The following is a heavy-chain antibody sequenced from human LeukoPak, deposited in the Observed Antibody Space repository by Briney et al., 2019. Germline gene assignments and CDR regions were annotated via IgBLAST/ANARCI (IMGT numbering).Heavy chain of an antibody. V-gene: IGHV3-7*01. Sequence: GGSLRLSCAASGFTFTNYWMSWVRQAPGKGLELVANIKQDRSEKYYVDSVKGRFTISRDNAKNSLYLQMNSLRAEDTAVYYCATLYYYDSSGYSPLDYWGQGTLVTVSS. CDR1: GFTFTNYW. J-gene: IGHJ4*02. CDR2: IKQDRSEK. D-gene: IGHD3-22*01. CDR3: ATLYYYDSSGYSPLDY.